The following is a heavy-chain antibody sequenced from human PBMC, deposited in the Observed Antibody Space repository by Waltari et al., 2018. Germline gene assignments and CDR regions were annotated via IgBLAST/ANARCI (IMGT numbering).Heavy chain of an antibody. V-gene: IGHV1-69*01. CDR2: IIPIFGTA. CDR1: GGTFSSYA. CDR3: ARWARWSPGYYYYYGMDV. Sequence: QVQLVQSGAEVKKPGSSVKVSCKASGGTFSSYAISWVRQAPGQGLEWMGGIIPIFGTANDAQKFQGRGTITADESTSTAYRELSSLRSEDTAVYYCARWARWSPGYYYYYGMDVWGQGTTVTVYS. J-gene: IGHJ6*02. D-gene: IGHD2-15*01.